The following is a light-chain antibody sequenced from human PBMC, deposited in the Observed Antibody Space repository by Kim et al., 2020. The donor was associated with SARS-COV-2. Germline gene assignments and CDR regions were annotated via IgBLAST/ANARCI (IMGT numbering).Light chain of an antibody. J-gene: IGKJ1*01. CDR2: AAS. V-gene: IGKV1-27*01. CDR1: QDLRNY. Sequence: PVGNVLTMTGRASQDLRNYLAWFPLKPGKAPMLLNYAASALQPGVPSRFSGSGSGTDFTLTVTSLRPEDVATYYCQKCDSAPWTFGQGTKVDIK. CDR3: QKCDSAPWT.